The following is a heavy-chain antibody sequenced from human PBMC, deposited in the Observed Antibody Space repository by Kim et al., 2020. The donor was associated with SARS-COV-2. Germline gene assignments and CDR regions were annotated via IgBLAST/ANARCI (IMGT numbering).Heavy chain of an antibody. D-gene: IGHD3-10*01. J-gene: IGHJ4*02. CDR1: QFTFNNYA. Sequence: GGSLRLSCAASQFTFNNYAMSWVRQAPGKGLQWVSGISASGDSTYYADSVKGRFTISRDNSKNTLYLQMNSLRAEYTAVYHCAKGSAGSPGVYFDYWGQGTLVTVSS. CDR3: AKGSAGSPGVYFDY. CDR2: ISASGDST. V-gene: IGHV3-23*01.